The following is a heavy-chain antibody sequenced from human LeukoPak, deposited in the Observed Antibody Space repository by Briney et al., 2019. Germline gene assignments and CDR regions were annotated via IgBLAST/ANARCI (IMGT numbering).Heavy chain of an antibody. CDR1: GFTVTSNY. D-gene: IGHD2-21*02. CDR3: ATLGSIVWGRTGTASSL. CDR2: IYSGGNT. V-gene: IGHV3-53*04. Sequence: GGSLRLSCAASGFTVTSNYISWVRQAPGKGLEWVSVIYSGGNTYYGDSVKGRFTISRHNSKNTLYLQMNSLRAGDTAVYYRATLGSIVWGRTGTASSLWGQGTLVTVSS. J-gene: IGHJ4*02.